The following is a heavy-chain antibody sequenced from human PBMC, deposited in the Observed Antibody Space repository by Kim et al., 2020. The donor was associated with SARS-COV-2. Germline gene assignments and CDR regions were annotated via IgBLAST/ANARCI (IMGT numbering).Heavy chain of an antibody. CDR2: K. J-gene: IGHJ1*01. Sequence: KYNVDSVKGRFTISRDNAKNSLYLQINSLRAEDTAVYYCAREGAGATKFQHWGQGTLVTVSS. D-gene: IGHD1-26*01. V-gene: IGHV3-7*01. CDR3: AREGAGATKFQH.